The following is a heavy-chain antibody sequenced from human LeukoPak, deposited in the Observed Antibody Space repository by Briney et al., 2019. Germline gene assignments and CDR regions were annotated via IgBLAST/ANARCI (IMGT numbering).Heavy chain of an antibody. CDR2: ISAYNGNT. D-gene: IGHD3-22*01. V-gene: IGHV1-18*01. Sequence: ASVKVSCKASGYSFTNYGITWVRQAPGQGLEWMGWISAYNGNTNYAQRLQGRVTMPSDTSTSTAYMELRSLRSDDTAVYYCARSYYYESIGYYPPDYWGQGTLVTVSS. J-gene: IGHJ4*02. CDR3: ARSYYYESIGYYPPDY. CDR1: GYSFTNYG.